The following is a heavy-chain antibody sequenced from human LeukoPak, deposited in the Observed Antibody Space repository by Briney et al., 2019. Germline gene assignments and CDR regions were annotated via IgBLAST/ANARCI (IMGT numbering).Heavy chain of an antibody. CDR1: GYTFTGYY. CDR3: ARGTAMVNDAFDI. D-gene: IGHD5-18*01. Sequence: ASVKVSCKASGYTFTGYYMHWVRQAPGQGLEWMGWINPNSGGTNYAQKFQGRVTMTRDMSISTAYMELSRLRSDDTAVYYCARGTAMVNDAFDIWGQGTMVTVSS. V-gene: IGHV1-2*02. J-gene: IGHJ3*02. CDR2: INPNSGGT.